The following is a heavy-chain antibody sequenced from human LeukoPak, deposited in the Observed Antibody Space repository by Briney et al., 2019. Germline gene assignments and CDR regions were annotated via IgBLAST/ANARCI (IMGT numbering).Heavy chain of an antibody. CDR1: GFTFSSYA. CDR3: AKDKDFWSGYDY. J-gene: IGHJ4*02. Sequence: GGSLRLSCVASGFTFSSYAMHWVRQAPGKGLEWVVVVSYDGSNKYYADSVKGRFTISRDNSKNTLYLQMNSLRAEDTAVYYCAKDKDFWSGYDYWGQGTLVTVSS. D-gene: IGHD3-3*01. V-gene: IGHV3-30-3*01. CDR2: VSYDGSNK.